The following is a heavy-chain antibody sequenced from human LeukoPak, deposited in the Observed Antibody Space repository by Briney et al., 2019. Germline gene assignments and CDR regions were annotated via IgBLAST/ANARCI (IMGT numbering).Heavy chain of an antibody. CDR2: IYSGGST. D-gene: IGHD6-13*01. CDR3: ARDAAAPYGMDV. V-gene: IGHV3-53*01. CDR1: GFTVSSNY. Sequence: GGSLRLSCAASGFTVSSNYMSWVRQAPGKGLEWVSVIYSGGSTYYADSVKGRFTISRDNSKNTLYLQMNSLRAEDTAVYYCARDAAAPYGMDVWGQGTTVTVSS. J-gene: IGHJ6*02.